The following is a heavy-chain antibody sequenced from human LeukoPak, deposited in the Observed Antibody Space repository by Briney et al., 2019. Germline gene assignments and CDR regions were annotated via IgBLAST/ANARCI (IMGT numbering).Heavy chain of an antibody. CDR2: INPNSGGT. CDR1: GYAFTGYY. Sequence: GGSVKVSCKASGYAFTGYYMHWARQAPGQGLEWMGWINPNSGGTNYAQKFQGRVTMTRDTSISTAYMELSRLRSDDTAVYYCARVDTRDNWFDPWGQGTLVTVSS. J-gene: IGHJ5*02. CDR3: ARVDTRDNWFDP. D-gene: IGHD5-18*01. V-gene: IGHV1-2*02.